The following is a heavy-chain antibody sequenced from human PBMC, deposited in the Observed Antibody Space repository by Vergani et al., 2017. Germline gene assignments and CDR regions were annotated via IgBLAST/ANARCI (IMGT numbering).Heavy chain of an antibody. Sequence: QVQLVESGGGVVQPGRSLRLSCAASGFTFNQYGMHWVRQAPGKGLEWVAVTWYDGNNKQYADSVKGRFTISRDNSKSTIYLQMNSLRDEDTGVYYCATPQTVTTGGMEVWGQGTTVIVSS. CDR1: GFTFNQYG. D-gene: IGHD4-17*01. V-gene: IGHV3-33*01. J-gene: IGHJ6*02. CDR2: TWYDGNNK. CDR3: ATPQTVTTGGMEV.